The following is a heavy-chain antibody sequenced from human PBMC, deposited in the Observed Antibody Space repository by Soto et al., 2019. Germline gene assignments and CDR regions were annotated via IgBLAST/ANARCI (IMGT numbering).Heavy chain of an antibody. J-gene: IGHJ6*02. CDR3: ARRESGMDV. CDR1: GGSIRSNHW. V-gene: IGHV4-4*02. CDR2: IFHIGHT. Sequence: QVQLQESGPGLVKPSGTLSLTCVVSGGSIRSNHWWSWVRQTPGKGLEWIGEIFHIGHTTYNPSLKGRVTISLDQSKNQFSLKMTSMTAADTAVFYCARRESGMDVWGQGTTVTVSS.